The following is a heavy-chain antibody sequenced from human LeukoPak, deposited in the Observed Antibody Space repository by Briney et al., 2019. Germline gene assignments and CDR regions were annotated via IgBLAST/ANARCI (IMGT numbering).Heavy chain of an antibody. D-gene: IGHD3-3*01. V-gene: IGHV3-11*01. CDR2: ISSSGSTI. CDR1: GFTFSDYY. J-gene: IGHJ4*02. Sequence: GGSLRLSCAASGFTFSDYYMSWIRQAPGKGLEWVSYISSSGSTIYYADSVKGRFTISRDNAKNSLYLQMNSLRAEDTAVYYCARDGNAGNYDFWSGYYIDWGQGTLVTVSS. CDR3: ARDGNAGNYDFWSGYYID.